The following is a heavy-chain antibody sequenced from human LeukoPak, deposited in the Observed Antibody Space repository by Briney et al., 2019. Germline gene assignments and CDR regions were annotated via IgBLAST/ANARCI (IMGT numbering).Heavy chain of an antibody. CDR1: GYTFTGYF. D-gene: IGHD6-25*01. CDR3: ARDLATSANWELDY. CDR2: INSNSGVT. Sequence: ASVKVSCKASGYTFTGYFIHWVRQAPGQGLEWMGRINSNSGVTTYALSFQGRVTMTRDTSINTAYMELSSLRSDDTAMYYCARDLATSANWELDYWGQGTLITVSS. J-gene: IGHJ4*02. V-gene: IGHV1-2*02.